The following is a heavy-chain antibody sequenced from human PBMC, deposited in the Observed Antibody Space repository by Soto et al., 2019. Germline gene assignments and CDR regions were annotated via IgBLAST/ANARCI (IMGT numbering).Heavy chain of an antibody. J-gene: IGHJ1*01. CDR3: ATYKGIVVVAAAMEEYFQH. CDR1: GYTLTELS. Sequence: ASVKVSCKVSGYTLTELSMHWVRQAPGKGLEWMGGFDPEDGETIYAQKFQGRVTMTEDTSTDTAYMELSSLRSEDTAVYYCATYKGIVVVAAAMEEYFQHWSQGTLVTVSS. CDR2: FDPEDGET. D-gene: IGHD2-2*01. V-gene: IGHV1-24*01.